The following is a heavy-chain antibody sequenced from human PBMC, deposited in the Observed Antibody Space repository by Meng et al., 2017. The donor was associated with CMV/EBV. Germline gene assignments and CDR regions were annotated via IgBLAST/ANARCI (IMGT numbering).Heavy chain of an antibody. CDR1: GFTFSSYS. Sequence: GGSLRLSCAASGFTFSSYSMNWVRQAPGKGLEWVSSISSSSSYIYYADSVKGRFTISRDNAKNSLYLQMNSLRAEDTAVYYCAREGYCSSTSCYPSDAFDIWGQGTMVTV. CDR2: ISSSSSYI. V-gene: IGHV3-21*01. D-gene: IGHD2-2*01. CDR3: AREGYCSSTSCYPSDAFDI. J-gene: IGHJ3*02.